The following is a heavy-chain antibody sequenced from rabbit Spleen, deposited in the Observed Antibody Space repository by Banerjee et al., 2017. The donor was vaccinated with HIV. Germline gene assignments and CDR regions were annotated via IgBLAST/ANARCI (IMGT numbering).Heavy chain of an antibody. CDR3: ARDSSSSFSSYGMDL. V-gene: IGHV1S45*01. Sequence: QEQLVESGGGLVKPGASLTLTCIASGVSFSANSYICWVRQAPGKGLEWIVCIDAGSSGFTYFASWAKGRFTISKTSSTTVTLQMTSLTAADTATYFCARDSSSSFSSYGMDLWGPGTLVTVS. D-gene: IGHD1-1*01. CDR1: GVSFSANSY. CDR2: IDAGSSGFT. J-gene: IGHJ6*01.